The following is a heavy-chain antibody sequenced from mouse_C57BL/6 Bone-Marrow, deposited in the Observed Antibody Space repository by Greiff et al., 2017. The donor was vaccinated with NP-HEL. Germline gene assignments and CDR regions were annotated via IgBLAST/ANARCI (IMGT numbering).Heavy chain of an antibody. J-gene: IGHJ2*01. CDR2: IYPGDGDT. V-gene: IGHV1-80*01. D-gene: IGHD2-10*02. Sequence: QVQLQQSGAELVKPGASVKISCKASGYAFSSYWMNWVKQRPGKGLEWIGQIYPGDGDTNYNGKFKGKATLTADKSSSTAYMQLSSLTSEDSAVYFCARGGRYGNPAVYWGQGTTLTVSS. CDR1: GYAFSSYW. CDR3: ARGGRYGNPAVY.